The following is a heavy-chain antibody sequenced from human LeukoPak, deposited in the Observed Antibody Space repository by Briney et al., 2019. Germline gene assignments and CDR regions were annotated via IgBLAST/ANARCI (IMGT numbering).Heavy chain of an antibody. CDR3: AKEIYCTATTCQGNDAFHI. D-gene: IGHD2-8*02. CDR2: IRYDGSTT. Sequence: GGPLRLSCAASGFTFSNYGMHWVRQAPGKGLEWVTFIRYDGSTTYYADSVKGRFTISRDNSKNTLYLQMSSLKAEDTAIYYCAKEIYCTATTCQGNDAFHIWGQGTVVTVSS. V-gene: IGHV3-30*02. CDR1: GFTFSNYG. J-gene: IGHJ3*02.